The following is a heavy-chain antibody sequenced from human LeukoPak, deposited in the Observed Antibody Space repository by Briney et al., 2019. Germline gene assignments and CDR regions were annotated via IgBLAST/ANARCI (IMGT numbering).Heavy chain of an antibody. CDR1: GFTFDDYA. CDR3: AKDISGYWSAFDY. V-gene: IGHV3-9*01. Sequence: PGRSLRLSCAASGFTFDDYAMHWVRQALGKGLEWVSGISWNSGSIGYADSVKGRFTISRDNAKNSLYLQMNSLRAEDTALYYCAKDISGYWSAFDYWGQGTLVTVSS. J-gene: IGHJ4*02. D-gene: IGHD3-22*01. CDR2: ISWNSGSI.